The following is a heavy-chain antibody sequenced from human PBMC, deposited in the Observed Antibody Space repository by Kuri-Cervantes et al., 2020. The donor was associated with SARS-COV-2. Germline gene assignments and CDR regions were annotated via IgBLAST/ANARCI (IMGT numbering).Heavy chain of an antibody. CDR2: ISYEGSVK. J-gene: IGHJ4*02. Sequence: GESLKISCAASGFTFSSYSMNWVRQAPGKGLEWIAVISYEGSVKYYADSLKGRFTISRDGSKNTLFLQMNSLKTEDTAIYFCARASELLWFKEGKTYFDYWGQGAPVTVSS. CDR1: GFTFSSYS. V-gene: IGHV3-30*03. CDR3: ARASELLWFKEGKTYFDY. D-gene: IGHD3-10*01.